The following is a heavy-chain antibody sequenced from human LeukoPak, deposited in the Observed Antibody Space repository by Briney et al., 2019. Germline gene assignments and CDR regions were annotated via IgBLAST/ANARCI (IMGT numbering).Heavy chain of an antibody. CDR3: ARGRSWYNPHYYYYYGMDV. V-gene: IGHV1-46*01. J-gene: IGHJ6*02. CDR1: GYTFTSYY. D-gene: IGHD6-13*01. CDR2: INPSGGST. Sequence: ASVKVSCKASGYTFTSYYMHWVRQAPGQGLEWMGIINPSGGSTSYAQKFQGRVTMTRDTSISTAYMELSSLRSEDTAVYYCARGRSWYNPHYYYYYGMDVWGQGTTVTVSS.